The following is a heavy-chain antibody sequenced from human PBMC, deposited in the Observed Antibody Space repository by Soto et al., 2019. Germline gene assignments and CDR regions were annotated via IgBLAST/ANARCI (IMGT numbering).Heavy chain of an antibody. CDR3: AKDRSIAVAGRSPFDY. CDR2: ISGSGGST. J-gene: IGHJ4*02. Sequence: GGSLRLSCAASGFTFSSYAMSWVRQAPWKGLEWVSAISGSGGSTYYADSVKGRFTISRDNSKNTLYLQMNSLRAEDTAVYYCAKDRSIAVAGRSPFDYWGQGTLVTVSS. V-gene: IGHV3-23*01. CDR1: GFTFSSYA. D-gene: IGHD6-19*01.